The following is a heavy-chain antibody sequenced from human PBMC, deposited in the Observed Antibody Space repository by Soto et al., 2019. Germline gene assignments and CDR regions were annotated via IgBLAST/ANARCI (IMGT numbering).Heavy chain of an antibody. V-gene: IGHV3-30*18. Sequence: QVQLVESGGGVVQPGRSLRLSCAASGFTFSSYGMLWVRQAPGKGLEWVAVISYDGSNKYYADSVKGRFTISRDNSKNTLYLQMNSLRAEDTAVYYCAKDLAVAGTPHQEEDYWGQGTLVTVSS. J-gene: IGHJ4*02. D-gene: IGHD6-19*01. CDR1: GFTFSSYG. CDR2: ISYDGSNK. CDR3: AKDLAVAGTPHQEEDY.